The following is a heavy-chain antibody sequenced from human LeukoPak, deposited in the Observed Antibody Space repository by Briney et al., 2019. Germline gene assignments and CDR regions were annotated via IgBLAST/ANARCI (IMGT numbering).Heavy chain of an antibody. J-gene: IGHJ5*02. Sequence: SETLSLTCAVHGGSFSGYYWSGVRQTPGKGVEWRGEINHSGSTNYNPSLKSRVTISVDTSKNQFSLKLSSVTAADTAVYYCARHRLKQWLVRGRGDWFDPWGQGTLVTVSS. CDR2: INHSGST. CDR3: ARHRLKQWLVRGRGDWFDP. D-gene: IGHD6-19*01. CDR1: GGSFSGYY. V-gene: IGHV4-34*01.